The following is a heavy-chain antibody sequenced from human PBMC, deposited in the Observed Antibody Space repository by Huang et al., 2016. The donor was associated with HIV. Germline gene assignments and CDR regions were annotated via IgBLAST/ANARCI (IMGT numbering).Heavy chain of an antibody. J-gene: IGHJ4*02. CDR1: GYAFTRYY. V-gene: IGHV1-46*01. D-gene: IGHD3-22*01. CDR2: INPSDGST. Sequence: QVQLVQSGAEVKKPGASVKVSCKATGYAFTRYYMHWVRQAPGQGLAWMGIINPSDGSTSYEKKFQCKGTTTRDTSTNTVFMELSSLRSEDTAVYYCARDRDFYDSSGYWGFNYFDYWGQGTLVTVSS. CDR3: ARDRDFYDSSGYWGFNYFDY.